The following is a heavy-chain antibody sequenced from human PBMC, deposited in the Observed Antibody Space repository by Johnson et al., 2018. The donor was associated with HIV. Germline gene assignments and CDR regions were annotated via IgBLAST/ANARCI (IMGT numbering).Heavy chain of an antibody. CDR2: ISYDGNNI. CDR1: GFTFSSYA. D-gene: IGHD1-26*01. J-gene: IGHJ3*02. V-gene: IGHV3-30-3*01. CDR3: GGGSGSYSFDAVDI. Sequence: VQVVESGGGVVQPGRSLRLSCAASGFTFSSYAMHWLRQAPGKGLEWVAIISYDGNNIYYADSVKGRFTISRDNSKSTLYVQMNSLGAEDTAVYYCGGGSGSYSFDAVDIWGQGTMVTVSS.